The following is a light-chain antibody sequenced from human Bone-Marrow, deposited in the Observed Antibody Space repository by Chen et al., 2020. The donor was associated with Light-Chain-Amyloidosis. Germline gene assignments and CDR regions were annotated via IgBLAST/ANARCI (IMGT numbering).Light chain of an antibody. Sequence: SYELTQPTPVSVPPGQPARITCSGDDLPTKYAYWYQQKPGQAPVLVIHRDTERPSGISERFSGSSSGTTATLTISGVQAEDEADYHCQSADSSGTYEVIFGGGTKLTVL. J-gene: IGLJ2*01. CDR2: RDT. CDR1: DLPTKY. CDR3: QSADSSGTYEVI. V-gene: IGLV3-25*03.